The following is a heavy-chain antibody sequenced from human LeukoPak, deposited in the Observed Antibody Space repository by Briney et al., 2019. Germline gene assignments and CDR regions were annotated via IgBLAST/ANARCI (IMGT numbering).Heavy chain of an antibody. Sequence: PGGSLRLSCAASGFSVSNHYMAWVRQAPGRRLEWVSFIWADGTTFYTDSVRGRFTVSRDQFKNTLYLQMSSLRPDDTALYYCARDGAGIESWVELDPWGQGTRSPSPQ. J-gene: IGHJ5*02. CDR3: ARDGAGIESWVELDP. V-gene: IGHV3-66*02. CDR1: GFSVSNHY. D-gene: IGHD5-24*01. CDR2: IWADGTT.